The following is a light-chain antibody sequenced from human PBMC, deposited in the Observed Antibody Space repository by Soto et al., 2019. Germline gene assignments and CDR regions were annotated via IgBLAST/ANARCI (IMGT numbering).Light chain of an antibody. CDR1: QSVSSSY. Sequence: EIVLTQSPGTLSSSPGERATLSCRASQSVSSSYLAWYQQKPGQAPRLLIYAVSSRATGIPDRFSGSGSGTDFNLTIRRLEPEDFAVYYCQHYGNSPPYTFGQGTRLEIK. J-gene: IGKJ5*01. CDR2: AVS. CDR3: QHYGNSPPYT. V-gene: IGKV3-20*01.